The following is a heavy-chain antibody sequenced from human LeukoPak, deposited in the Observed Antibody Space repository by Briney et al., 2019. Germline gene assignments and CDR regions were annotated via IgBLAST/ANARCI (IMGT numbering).Heavy chain of an antibody. CDR2: IWDTEIT. D-gene: IGHD5-12*01. V-gene: IGHV4-59*01. J-gene: IGHJ3*02. CDR1: GGSIRSDF. Sequence: SGTLSLTCTVSGGSIRSDFWSWLRQPPGKGLEWIGYIWDTEITDYNPSLKSRVTISLDTSKNHFSLKLRSVTAADTALYFCARGLVLATDDAFDIWGQGTLVTVSS. CDR3: ARGLVLATDDAFDI.